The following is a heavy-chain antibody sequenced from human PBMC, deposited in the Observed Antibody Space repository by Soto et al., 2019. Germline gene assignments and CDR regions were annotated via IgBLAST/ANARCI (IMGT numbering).Heavy chain of an antibody. CDR3: ASLSSGSGD. J-gene: IGHJ4*02. D-gene: IGHD3-10*01. CDR2: IWYDGSNK. CDR1: GFTFSSYG. Sequence: QAQLVESGGGVVQPGRSLRLSCAASGFTFSSYGMHWVRQAPGKGLEWVAVIWYDGSNKYYADSVKGRFTISRDNSKNTLYLQMNSLRAEDTAVYYCASLSSGSGDWGQGTLVTVSS. V-gene: IGHV3-33*01.